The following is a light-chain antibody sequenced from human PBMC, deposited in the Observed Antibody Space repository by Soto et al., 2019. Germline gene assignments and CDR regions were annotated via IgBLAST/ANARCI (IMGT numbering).Light chain of an antibody. CDR2: GAS. CDR3: QQYRSSPWMYT. J-gene: IGKJ2*01. V-gene: IGKV3-20*01. CDR1: QSVSSSY. Sequence: EIVLTQSPGTLSLSPGERATLSCRASQSVSSSYLAWYQQKPGQAPRLLIYGASSRATGIPDRFSGSGSGTDFTLTISRLEPEDFAGYYCQQYRSSPWMYTFGQETNLEIK.